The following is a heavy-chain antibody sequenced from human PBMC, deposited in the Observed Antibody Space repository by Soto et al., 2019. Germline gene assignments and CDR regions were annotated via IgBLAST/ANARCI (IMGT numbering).Heavy chain of an antibody. CDR2: ISAYNGDT. CDR3: ARKAMGAPVDQ. CDR1: GFTFITYG. Sequence: QVQLVQSGAEVKKPGASVKVSCKASGFTFITYGFTWVRQAPGQGLEWMGWISAYNGDTHYAQKVQGRVTMTTDTSTSTAYMEQRSLTSDDTAVYYCARKAMGAPVDQWGQGTLVIVSS. V-gene: IGHV1-18*01. J-gene: IGHJ4*02. D-gene: IGHD5-18*01.